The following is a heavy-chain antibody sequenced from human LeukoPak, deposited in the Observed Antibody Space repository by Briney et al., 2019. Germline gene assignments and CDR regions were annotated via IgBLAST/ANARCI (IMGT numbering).Heavy chain of an antibody. Sequence: GGSLRLSCAASGFTFSDYYMSWIRQAPGKGLEWVSYISSSGSTIYYADSVKGRFTISRDNAKNSLYLQKNSLRAEDTAVYYCARDGIVVVPAADYWGQGTLVTVSS. CDR1: GFTFSDYY. J-gene: IGHJ4*02. V-gene: IGHV3-11*01. CDR3: ARDGIVVVPAADY. D-gene: IGHD2-2*01. CDR2: ISSSGSTI.